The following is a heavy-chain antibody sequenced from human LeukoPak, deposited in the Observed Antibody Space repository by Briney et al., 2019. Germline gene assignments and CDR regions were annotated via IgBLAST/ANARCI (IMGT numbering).Heavy chain of an antibody. J-gene: IGHJ4*02. V-gene: IGHV3-48*03. CDR1: GFTFSSYE. D-gene: IGHD4-17*01. CDR3: ARPTTVTTGYFDY. CDR2: ISSSGSTI. Sequence: GGSLRLSCAASGFTFSSYEMNWVRQAPGKGLEWVSYISSSGSTIYYADSMKGRFTISRDNAKNSLYLQMNSLRAEDTAVYYCARPTTVTTGYFDYWGQGTLVTVSS.